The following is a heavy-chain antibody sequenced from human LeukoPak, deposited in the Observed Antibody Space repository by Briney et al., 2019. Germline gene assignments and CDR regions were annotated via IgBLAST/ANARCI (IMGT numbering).Heavy chain of an antibody. V-gene: IGHV4-39*07. CDR1: GGSISSSSYY. CDR3: ARGRLAGTSYFDY. Sequence: PSETLSLTCTVSGGSISSSSYYWGWIRQPPGKGLEWIGSIYYSGSTYYNPSLKSRVTISVDTSKNQFSLKLSSVTAADTAVYYCARGRLAGTSYFDYWGQGTLVTVSS. D-gene: IGHD6-13*01. CDR2: IYYSGST. J-gene: IGHJ4*02.